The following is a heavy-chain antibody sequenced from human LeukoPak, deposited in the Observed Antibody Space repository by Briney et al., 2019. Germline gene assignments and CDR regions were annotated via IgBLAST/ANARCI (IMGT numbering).Heavy chain of an antibody. CDR1: GFTFSSYE. J-gene: IGHJ4*02. CDR2: ISSSGSTI. V-gene: IGHV3-48*03. D-gene: IGHD5-12*01. CDR3: ARDIVATIEPYYFDY. Sequence: GGSLRLSCAASGFTFSSYEMNWVRQAPGKGLEWVSYISSSGSTIYYADSVKGRFTISRDNAKNSLYLQMNSLRAEDTAVYYCARDIVATIEPYYFDYWGQGTLVTVSS.